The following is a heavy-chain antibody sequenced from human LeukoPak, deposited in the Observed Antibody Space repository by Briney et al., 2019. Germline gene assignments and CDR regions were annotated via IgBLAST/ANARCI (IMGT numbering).Heavy chain of an antibody. CDR2: ISGNGDNT. CDR3: ARASTSLY. J-gene: IGHJ4*02. CDR1: GFTFRSYA. D-gene: IGHD6-6*01. V-gene: IGHV3-23*01. Sequence: GGSLRLSCAASGFTFRSYAMNWVRQAPGKGLEWVSSISGNGDNTYYVDSVKGRFTISRDNAKNSLYLQMNSLRAEDTAVYYCARASTSLYWGQGTLVTVSS.